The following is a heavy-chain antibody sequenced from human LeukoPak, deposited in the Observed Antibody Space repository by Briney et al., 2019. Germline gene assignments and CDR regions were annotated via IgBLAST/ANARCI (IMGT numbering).Heavy chain of an antibody. J-gene: IGHJ4*02. CDR1: GFTFSSYA. D-gene: IGHD3-9*01. V-gene: IGHV3-30-3*01. CDR2: ISYDGSNK. Sequence: GRSLRLSCAASGFTFSSYAMHWVRQAPGKGLEWVAVISYDGSNKYYADSVKGRFTISRDNSKNTLYLQMNSLRAEDTAVYYCARDQREVLRYFDWLPPLDYWGQGTLVTVPS. CDR3: ARDQREVLRYFDWLPPLDY.